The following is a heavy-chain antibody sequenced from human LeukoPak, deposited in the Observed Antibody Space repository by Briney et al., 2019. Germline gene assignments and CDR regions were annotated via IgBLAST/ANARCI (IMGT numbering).Heavy chain of an antibody. V-gene: IGHV4-59*08. CDR2: IYYSGST. CDR1: GGSISSYY. J-gene: IGHJ4*02. CDR3: ARRGLTYYDFWSGRDY. D-gene: IGHD3-3*01. Sequence: SETLSLTCTVSGGSISSYYWSWTRQPPGKGLEWIGYIYYSGSTYYNPSLKSRVTISVDTSKNQFSLKLSSVTAADTAVYYCARRGLTYYDFWSGRDYWGQGTLVTVSS.